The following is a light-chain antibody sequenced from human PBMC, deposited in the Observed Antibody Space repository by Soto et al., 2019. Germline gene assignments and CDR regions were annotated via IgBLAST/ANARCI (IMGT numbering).Light chain of an antibody. Sequence: AIQLTQSPSSLSASVGYRVTITCRASQGISRALAWYQQKPGKAPKLLIYDASALEGGVPSRFSGSGSGTDFTLAISSLQPEDFATYYCQQFINYPITFGQGTRLEIK. J-gene: IGKJ5*01. CDR3: QQFINYPIT. CDR1: QGISRA. CDR2: DAS. V-gene: IGKV1D-13*01.